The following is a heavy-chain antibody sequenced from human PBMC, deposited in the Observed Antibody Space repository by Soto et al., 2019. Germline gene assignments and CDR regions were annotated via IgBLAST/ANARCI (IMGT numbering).Heavy chain of an antibody. V-gene: IGHV4-31*11. CDR3: ASEDAARSERWFDA. J-gene: IGHJ5*02. D-gene: IGHD6-6*01. CDR2: IYSSGST. Sequence: QVQLQESGPRLVKPSQTLSLSCAVSGGSIISASYSWNWIRQSPGRGLEWIGHIYSSGSTYYNPSLKSRVSISVDTSNNQFSLKLTSVTAADTAVYFCASEDAARSERWFDAWGQGILVTVSS. CDR1: GGSIISASYS.